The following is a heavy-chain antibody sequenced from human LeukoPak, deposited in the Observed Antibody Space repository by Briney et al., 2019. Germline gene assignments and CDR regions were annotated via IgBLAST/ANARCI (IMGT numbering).Heavy chain of an antibody. CDR1: GYTFTSYG. CDR3: ARVSPSAASDY. V-gene: IGHV1-18*01. CDR2: ISAYNGNT. Sequence: ASVKVSCKASGYTFTSYGVSWVRQAPGQGLEWMGWISAYNGNTNYAQKLQGRVTMTTGTSTSTAYMKLRSLRSDDTAVYYCARVSPSAASDYWGQGTLVTVSS. J-gene: IGHJ4*02. D-gene: IGHD6-13*01.